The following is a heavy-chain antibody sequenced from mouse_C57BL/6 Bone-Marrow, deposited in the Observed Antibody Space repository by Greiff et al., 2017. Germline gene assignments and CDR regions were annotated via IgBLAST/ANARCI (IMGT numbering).Heavy chain of an antibody. D-gene: IGHD1-1*01. V-gene: IGHV5-12*01. Sequence: EVQVVESGGGLVQPGGSLKLSCAASGFTFSDYYMYWVRQTPEKRLEWVAYISNGGGSTYYPDTVKGRFTISRDNAKNTLYLQVSRLKSEDTAMYYGSRGGLYYYGSSYYVDYWGQGTTLTVSS. CDR2: ISNGGGST. CDR1: GFTFSDYY. J-gene: IGHJ2*01. CDR3: SRGGLYYYGSSYYVDY.